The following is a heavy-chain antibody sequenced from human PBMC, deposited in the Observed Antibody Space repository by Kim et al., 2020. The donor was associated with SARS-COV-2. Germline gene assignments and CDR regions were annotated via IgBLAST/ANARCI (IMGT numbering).Heavy chain of an antibody. J-gene: IGHJ4*02. CDR1: GFTFSNYG. D-gene: IGHD3-10*01. V-gene: IGHV3-33*01. CDR2: IWSDGSKK. CDR3: ARLGSGTYGPLDY. Sequence: GGSLRLSCTPSGFTFSNYGMHWVRQYPGKGLEWVAIIWSDGSKKYYRDSVKGRFTISRDNSKNSLYLQMNSLRAEDTAMYYCARLGSGTYGPLDYSGQGVLVTVSS.